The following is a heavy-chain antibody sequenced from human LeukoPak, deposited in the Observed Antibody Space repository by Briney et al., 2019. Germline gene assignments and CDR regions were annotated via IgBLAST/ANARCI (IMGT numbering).Heavy chain of an antibody. CDR1: GFTFSSYS. D-gene: IGHD5-12*01. CDR3: VRDTVATN. V-gene: IGHV3-48*02. Sequence: GGSLRLSCAASGFTFSSYSMNWVRQAPGKGLEWVSYISSSSSTIYYADSVKGRFTISRDNAKNSLYLQIKRLRDEDRAVYYCVRDTVATNWGQGTLVTVSS. J-gene: IGHJ4*02. CDR2: ISSSSSTI.